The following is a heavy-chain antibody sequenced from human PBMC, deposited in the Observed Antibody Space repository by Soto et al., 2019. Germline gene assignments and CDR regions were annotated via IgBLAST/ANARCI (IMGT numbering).Heavy chain of an antibody. Sequence: EVQLVESGGGLVQPGRSLRLSCAASGFTFDDYAMHWVRQAPGEGLEWVSGISWNSGSIGYADSVKGRFTISRDNAKNSLYLQMNSLRAEDTALYYCAKDIVDYGDYLGAFDIWGQGTMVTVSS. CDR3: AKDIVDYGDYLGAFDI. V-gene: IGHV3-9*01. CDR2: ISWNSGSI. J-gene: IGHJ3*02. CDR1: GFTFDDYA. D-gene: IGHD4-17*01.